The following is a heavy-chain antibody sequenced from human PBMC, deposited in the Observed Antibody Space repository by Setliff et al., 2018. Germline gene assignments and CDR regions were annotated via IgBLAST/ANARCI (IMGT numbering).Heavy chain of an antibody. Sequence: SETLSLTCTVSGGSISTYYWSWIRQPPGKGLEFIGYVYYSGLTNYNPSLKSRVTMSVDASRNQFSLKLSSVTAADTAIYYCARDRSYYASGSFTKWFDYWGQGTLVTVSS. J-gene: IGHJ4*02. CDR1: GGSISTYY. D-gene: IGHD3-10*01. CDR2: VYYSGLT. CDR3: ARDRSYYASGSFTKWFDY. V-gene: IGHV4-59*01.